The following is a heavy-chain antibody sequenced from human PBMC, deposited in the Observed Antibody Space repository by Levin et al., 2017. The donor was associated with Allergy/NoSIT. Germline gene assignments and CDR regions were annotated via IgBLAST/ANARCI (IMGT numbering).Heavy chain of an antibody. J-gene: IGHJ4*02. CDR2: ISDDGNTI. Sequence: LSLTCAVSGFTLSRFWMHWVRQAPGKGLVWISRISDDGNTIDYADFVKGRFTISRDYAKNTLYLQMNSLRAEDTAVYYCGRDLSGYSDYWGQGALVTVSS. D-gene: IGHD3-9*01. V-gene: IGHV3-74*01. CDR3: GRDLSGYSDY. CDR1: GFTLSRFW.